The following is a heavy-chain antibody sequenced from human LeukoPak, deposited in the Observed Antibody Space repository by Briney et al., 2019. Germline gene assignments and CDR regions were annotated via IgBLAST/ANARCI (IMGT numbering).Heavy chain of an antibody. D-gene: IGHD6-13*01. V-gene: IGHV4-59*01. J-gene: IGHJ4*02. Sequence: PSETLSLTCTVSGGSISSYYWSWIRQPPGKGLEWIGYIYYSGSTNYNPSLKSRVTISVDTSKNQFSLKLSSVTAADTAVYYCARDPEGYSYFDYWGQGTLVTVSS. CDR2: IYYSGST. CDR1: GGSISSYY. CDR3: ARDPEGYSYFDY.